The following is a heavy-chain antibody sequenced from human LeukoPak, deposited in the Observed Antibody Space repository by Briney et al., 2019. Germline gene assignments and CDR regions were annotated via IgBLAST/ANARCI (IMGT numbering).Heavy chain of an antibody. D-gene: IGHD6-13*01. CDR3: AKAGGIAEPYYFDY. V-gene: IGHV3-9*03. CDR2: ISWNSGSI. J-gene: IGHJ4*02. Sequence: QPGRSLRLSGAASGFTFDDYAMHWVRQAPGKGLEWVSGISWNSGSIGYADSVKGRFTISRDNAKNSLYLQMNSLSAEDMALYYCAKAGGIAEPYYFDYWGQGTLVTVSS. CDR1: GFTFDDYA.